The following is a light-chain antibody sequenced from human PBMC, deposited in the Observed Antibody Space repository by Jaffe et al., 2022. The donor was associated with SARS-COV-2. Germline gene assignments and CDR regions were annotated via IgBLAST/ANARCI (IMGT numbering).Light chain of an antibody. Sequence: QSVLTQPPSVSEAPRQRVTISCSGSGSNIGNNAVNWYQQFPGRAPKLLIYFDDQLPSGVPDRFSGSKSGTAASLAISGLQSDDEADYFCAAWDDTLNGPVFGGGTKLTVL. CDR2: FDD. CDR3: AAWDDTLNGPV. J-gene: IGLJ3*02. CDR1: GSNIGNNA. V-gene: IGLV1-36*01.